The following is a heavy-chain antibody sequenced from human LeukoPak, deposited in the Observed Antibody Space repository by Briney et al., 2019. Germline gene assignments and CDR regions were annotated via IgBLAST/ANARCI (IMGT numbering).Heavy chain of an antibody. Sequence: ASVKASCKASGYTFTGYYMHWVRQAPGQGLEWMGWINPNSGGTNYAQKFQGRVTMTRDTSISTAYMELSRLRSDDTAVYYCARATLGYCSSTSCYYPVNWFDPWGQEPWSPSPQ. CDR3: ARATLGYCSSTSCYYPVNWFDP. V-gene: IGHV1-2*02. CDR2: INPNSGGT. CDR1: GYTFTGYY. J-gene: IGHJ5*02. D-gene: IGHD2-2*01.